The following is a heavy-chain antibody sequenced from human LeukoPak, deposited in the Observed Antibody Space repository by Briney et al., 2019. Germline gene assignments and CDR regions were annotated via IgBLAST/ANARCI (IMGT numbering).Heavy chain of an antibody. Sequence: GGSLRLSCAASGFTFSSYAMHWVRQAPGKGLEWVAVISYDGSNKYCADSVKGRFTISRDNSKNTLYLQMNSLRAEDTAVYYCATQGDGAVAGVWGQGTLVTVSS. CDR3: ATQGDGAVAGV. J-gene: IGHJ4*02. D-gene: IGHD6-19*01. CDR1: GFTFSSYA. V-gene: IGHV3-30*04. CDR2: ISYDGSNK.